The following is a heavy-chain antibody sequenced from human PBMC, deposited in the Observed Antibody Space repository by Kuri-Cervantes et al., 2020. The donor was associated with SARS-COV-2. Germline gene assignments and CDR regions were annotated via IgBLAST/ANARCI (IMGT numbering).Heavy chain of an antibody. CDR3: ARGYCSGGSYYSEDYFDY. CDR1: GYSFTSYW. V-gene: IGHV5-51*01. J-gene: IGHJ4*02. CDR2: IYPGDSDT. Sequence: GESLKISCKGSGYSFTSYWIGWVRQMPGKGLEWMGIIYPGDSDTRYSPSFQGQVTISADKSISTAYLQWSSLKASDTAMYYCARGYCSGGSYYSEDYFDYWGQGTLVTVSS. D-gene: IGHD2-15*01.